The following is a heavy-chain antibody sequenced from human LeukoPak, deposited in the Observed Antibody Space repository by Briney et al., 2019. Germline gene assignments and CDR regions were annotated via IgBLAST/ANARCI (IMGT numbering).Heavy chain of an antibody. D-gene: IGHD1-26*01. CDR1: GFTFDDYA. CDR3: AKGDKWELRSHAFDI. CDR2: ISWNSGSI. J-gene: IGHJ3*02. V-gene: IGHV3-9*03. Sequence: PGGALRLSCAASGFTFDDYAMHWVRQAPGKGLEWVSGISWNSGSIGYADSVKGRFTISRDNAKNSLYLQMNSLRAEDMALYYCAKGDKWELRSHAFDIWGQGTMVTVSS.